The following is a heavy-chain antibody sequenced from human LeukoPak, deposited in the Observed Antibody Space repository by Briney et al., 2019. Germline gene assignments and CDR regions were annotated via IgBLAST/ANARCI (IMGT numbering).Heavy chain of an antibody. Sequence: GGSLRLSCAASGFTFSNYWMSWVRQAPGKGLVWVARIDNDAYSSVYADSVKGRFTISRDNSKNTMFLQMNRLRDEDTAVYYCARGLRGPDYWGQGTQVTVSS. CDR2: IDNDAYSS. CDR3: ARGLRGPDY. J-gene: IGHJ4*02. V-gene: IGHV3-74*01. CDR1: GFTFSNYW.